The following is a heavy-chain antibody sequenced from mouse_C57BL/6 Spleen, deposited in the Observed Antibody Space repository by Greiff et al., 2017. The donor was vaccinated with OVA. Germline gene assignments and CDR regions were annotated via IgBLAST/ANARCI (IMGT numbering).Heavy chain of an antibody. D-gene: IGHD2-1*01. J-gene: IGHJ4*01. V-gene: IGHV1-55*01. Sequence: QVQLKQPGAELVKPGASVKMSCKASGYTFTSYWITWVKQRPGQGLEWIGDIYPGSGSTNYNEKFKSKATLTVDTSSSTAYMQLSSLTSEDSAVYYCAREESLYGNYGYYAMDYWGQGTSVTVSS. CDR3: AREESLYGNYGYYAMDY. CDR1: GYTFTSYW. CDR2: IYPGSGST.